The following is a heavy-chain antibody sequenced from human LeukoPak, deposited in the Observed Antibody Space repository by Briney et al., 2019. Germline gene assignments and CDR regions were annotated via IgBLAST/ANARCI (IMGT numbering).Heavy chain of an antibody. CDR2: IYHSGST. V-gene: IGHV4-4*02. CDR3: AKGREVWGVSFDY. Sequence: PSETLSLTCAVSGGSISSSNWWSWVRQPPGKGLEWIGEIYHSGSTNYNPSLKSRVTISVDKSKNQFSLKLSSVTAADTAVYYCAKGREVWGVSFDYWGQGTLVTVSS. D-gene: IGHD3-10*01. CDR1: GGSISSSNW. J-gene: IGHJ4*02.